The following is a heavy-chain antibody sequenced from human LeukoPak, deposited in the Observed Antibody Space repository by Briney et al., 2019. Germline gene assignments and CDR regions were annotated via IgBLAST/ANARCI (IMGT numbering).Heavy chain of an antibody. Sequence: SETLSLTCTVSGGSISSYYWSWIRQPAGKGLEWIGRIYTSGSTNYNPSLKSRVTMSVDTSKNQFSLELSSVTAADTAVYYCARDYYDSSGYGTRYYYYMDVWGKGTTVTVSS. D-gene: IGHD3-22*01. V-gene: IGHV4-4*07. J-gene: IGHJ6*03. CDR1: GGSISSYY. CDR2: IYTSGST. CDR3: ARDYYDSSGYGTRYYYYMDV.